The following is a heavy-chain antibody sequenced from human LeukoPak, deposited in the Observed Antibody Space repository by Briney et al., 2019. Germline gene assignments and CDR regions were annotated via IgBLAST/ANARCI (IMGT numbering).Heavy chain of an antibody. V-gene: IGHV4-59*01. J-gene: IGHJ4*02. CDR1: GGSISSYY. CDR3: ARAGSGTYYFDY. CDR2: IYYSGST. Sequence: PETLSLTCTVSGGSISSYYWSWLRQPPGKGLEWIGYIYYSGSTNYNPSLKSRVTISVDTSKNQFSLKLSSVTAADTAVYYCARAGSGTYYFDYWGQGTLVTVSS. D-gene: IGHD3-10*01.